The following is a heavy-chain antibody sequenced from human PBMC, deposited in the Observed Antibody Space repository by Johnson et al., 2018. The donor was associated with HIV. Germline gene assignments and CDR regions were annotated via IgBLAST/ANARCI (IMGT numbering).Heavy chain of an antibody. CDR2: FSGSGSTT. Sequence: VQLVESGGGLVHPGGSLRLSCAASGFTFSSYAMSWVRQTPGKGLEWVSTFSGSGSTTYYADSVKDRFTISRDNSNNTLYLQMNSLRAEDTALYFCARDRVGSGGKGSFDIWGQGTMVTVSS. CDR1: GFTFSSYA. J-gene: IGHJ3*02. CDR3: ARDRVGSGGKGSFDI. D-gene: IGHD4-23*01. V-gene: IGHV3-23*04.